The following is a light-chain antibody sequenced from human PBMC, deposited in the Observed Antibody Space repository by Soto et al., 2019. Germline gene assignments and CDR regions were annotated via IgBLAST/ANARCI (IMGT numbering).Light chain of an antibody. CDR3: MQTIQLPWT. J-gene: IGKJ1*01. CDR1: QRLLHSDGKTY. Sequence: DMVLTQPPLSLSFLHGQPPSTSSTPGQRLLHSDGKTYFYWYLQKPGQPPQLLIYEVSNRFSGMPDRFSGSGSGTDFTLKISRVEAEDVGIYYCMQTIQLPWTFGQGTKVDIK. V-gene: IGKV2D-29*01. CDR2: EVS.